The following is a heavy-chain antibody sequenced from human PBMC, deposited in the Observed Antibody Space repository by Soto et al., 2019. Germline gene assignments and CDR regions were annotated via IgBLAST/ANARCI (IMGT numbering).Heavy chain of an antibody. CDR2: IWYDGGNK. J-gene: IGHJ6*03. V-gene: IGHV3-33*01. CDR1: GFTFSSYG. D-gene: IGHD3-10*01. Sequence: GSLRLSCAASGFTFSSYGMHLVLQAPGKGLDWVAVIWYDGGNKYYADSVKGRFTISRDNSKKTVFLQMNSLRAEDTAVYSCARALYGSGGFYDTHYNYNMDVWGQGTTVTVSS. CDR3: ARALYGSGGFYDTHYNYNMDV.